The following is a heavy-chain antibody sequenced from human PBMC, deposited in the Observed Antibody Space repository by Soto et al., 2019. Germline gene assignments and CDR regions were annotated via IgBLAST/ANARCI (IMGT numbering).Heavy chain of an antibody. CDR2: ISRGGSS. J-gene: IGHJ5*02. CDR1: GGSIFSDD. V-gene: IGHV4-59*01. Sequence: PSETLSLTCTVSGGSIFSDDWTWIRQPPGKGLKWIGYISRGGSSRYAPSLKGRVTFSTDTSKNQVSLKLTYVTVADTAVYYCARGYWFDPWGPGTLVTVSS. CDR3: ARGYWFDP.